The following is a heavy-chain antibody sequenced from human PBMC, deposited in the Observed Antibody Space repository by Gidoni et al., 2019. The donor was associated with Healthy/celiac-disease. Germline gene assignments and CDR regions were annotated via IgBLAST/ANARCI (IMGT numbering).Heavy chain of an antibody. CDR1: GGSISSSSYY. V-gene: IGHV4-39*01. Sequence: QLQLQESGPGLVKPSETLTPTCTVSGGSISSSSYYWGWIRQPPGKGLEWIGSIYYSGSTYYNPSLKSRVTISVDTSKNQFSLKLSSVTAADTAVYYCARLPRLGIYYFDYWGQGTLVTVSS. J-gene: IGHJ4*02. CDR3: ARLPRLGIYYFDY. CDR2: IYYSGST. D-gene: IGHD7-27*01.